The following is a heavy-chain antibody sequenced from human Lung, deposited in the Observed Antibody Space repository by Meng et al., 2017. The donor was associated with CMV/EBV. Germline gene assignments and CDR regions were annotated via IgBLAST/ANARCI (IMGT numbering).Heavy chain of an antibody. J-gene: IGHJ4*02. D-gene: IGHD3-16*01. CDR3: AKDLLLFGGPNAYFDY. Sequence: LXLTXAASGFRFDDYGMHWVRQTPGKGLEWVAFIRHDGTNKFYGDSVKGRFTISRDNSKNTVYLQMNSLRPEETAVYYCAKDLLLFGGPNAYFDYWGQVTXVTVDS. V-gene: IGHV3-30*02. CDR1: GFRFDDYG. CDR2: IRHDGTNK.